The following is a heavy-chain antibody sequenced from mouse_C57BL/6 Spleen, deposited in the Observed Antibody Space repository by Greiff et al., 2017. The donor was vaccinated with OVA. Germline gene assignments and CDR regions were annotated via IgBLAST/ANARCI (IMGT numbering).Heavy chain of an antibody. CDR2: ISSGGDYI. J-gene: IGHJ3*01. Sequence: EVHLVESGEGLVKPGGSLKLSCAASGFTFSSYAMSWVRQTPEKRLEWVAYISSGGDYIYYADTVKGRFTISRDNARNTLYLQMSSLKSEDTAMYYCTREGYDYDGFAYWGQGTLVTVSA. CDR1: GFTFSSYA. V-gene: IGHV5-9-1*02. CDR3: TREGYDYDGFAY. D-gene: IGHD2-4*01.